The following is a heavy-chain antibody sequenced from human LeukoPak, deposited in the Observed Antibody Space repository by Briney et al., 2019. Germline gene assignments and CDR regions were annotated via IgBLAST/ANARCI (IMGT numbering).Heavy chain of an antibody. CDR1: GFTFSSYA. V-gene: IGHV3-23*01. J-gene: IGHJ4*02. Sequence: QAGGSLRLSCAASGFTFSSYAMSWVRQAPGKGLEWVSGISGSGGSGGSTYYADSVKGRFTISRDNSKNTLYLQMNSLRAEDTAVYYCAKDPPFRPIVVVITTFDYWGQGTLVTVSS. CDR2: ISGSGGSGGST. CDR3: AKDPPFRPIVVVITTFDY. D-gene: IGHD3-22*01.